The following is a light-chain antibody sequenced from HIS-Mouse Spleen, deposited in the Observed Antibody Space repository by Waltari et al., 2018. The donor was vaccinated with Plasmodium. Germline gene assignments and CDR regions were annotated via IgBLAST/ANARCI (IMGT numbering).Light chain of an antibody. CDR1: QSVSSN. CDR3: QQYNNWSVT. CDR2: GAS. Sequence: DIVMTQSPATLSVSPGERATLSCRASQSVSSNLAWYQQKPGQAPRLLIYGASTRATGSPARFSGSGSGKEFTLTISRLQSEDFAVYYCQQYNNWSVTFGPGTKVDIK. V-gene: IGKV3-15*01. J-gene: IGKJ3*01.